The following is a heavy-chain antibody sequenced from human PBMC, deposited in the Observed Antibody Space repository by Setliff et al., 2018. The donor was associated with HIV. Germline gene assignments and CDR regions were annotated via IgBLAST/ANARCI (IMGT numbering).Heavy chain of an antibody. Sequence: SETLSLTCNVSGGSIRSSSYYWGWIRQPPGKGLEWIGTIYYRGSTYYNPSLKSRVTISVDTSKNQFSLKLTSVTAADTAVYYCAAGLHYYDSTGYPLTFDYWGQGALVTVSS. J-gene: IGHJ4*02. V-gene: IGHV4-39*01. CDR1: GGSIRSSSYY. CDR2: IYYRGST. CDR3: AAGLHYYDSTGYPLTFDY. D-gene: IGHD3-22*01.